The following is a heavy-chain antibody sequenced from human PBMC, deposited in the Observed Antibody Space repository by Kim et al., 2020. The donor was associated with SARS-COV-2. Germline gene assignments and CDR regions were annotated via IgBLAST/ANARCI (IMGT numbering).Heavy chain of an antibody. CDR1: GGTFSSYA. D-gene: IGHD6-13*01. CDR2: IIPIFGTA. V-gene: IGHV1-69*13. Sequence: SVKVSCKASGGTFSSYAINWVRQAPGQGLEWMGGIIPIFGTANYAQKFQGRVTITADESTSTAYMELSSLRSEDTAVYYCARPGEFRYSSSWDTNNDAFDIWGQGTMVTVSS. J-gene: IGHJ3*02. CDR3: ARPGEFRYSSSWDTNNDAFDI.